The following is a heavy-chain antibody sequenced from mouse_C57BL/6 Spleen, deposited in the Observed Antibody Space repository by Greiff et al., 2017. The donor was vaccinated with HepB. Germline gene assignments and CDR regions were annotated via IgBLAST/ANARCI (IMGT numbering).Heavy chain of an antibody. V-gene: IGHV1-9*01. D-gene: IGHD1-1*01. CDR2: ILPGSGST. CDR3: GRPVVEPPAWFAY. CDR1: GYTFTGYW. J-gene: IGHJ3*01. Sequence: QVQLQQSGAELMKPGASVKLSCKATGYTFTGYWIEWVKQRPGHGLEWIGEILPGSGSTNYNEKFKGKATFTADTSTNTAYMQLSILTTEDSAIYYCGRPVVEPPAWFAYWGQGTLVTVSA.